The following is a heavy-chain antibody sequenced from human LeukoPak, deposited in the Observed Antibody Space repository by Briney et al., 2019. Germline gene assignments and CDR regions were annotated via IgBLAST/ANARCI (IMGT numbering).Heavy chain of an antibody. D-gene: IGHD6-13*01. V-gene: IGHV1-8*01. CDR3: ARGPWPWYSSSWSELQNDY. J-gene: IGHJ4*02. CDR1: GYTFTSYD. Sequence: RASVKVSCKASGYTFTSYDINWVRQATGQGLEWMGWMNPNSGNTDYAQKFQGRVTMTRNTSINTAYMELSSLRSEDTAVYYCARGPWPWYSSSWSELQNDYWGQGILVTVSS. CDR2: MNPNSGNT.